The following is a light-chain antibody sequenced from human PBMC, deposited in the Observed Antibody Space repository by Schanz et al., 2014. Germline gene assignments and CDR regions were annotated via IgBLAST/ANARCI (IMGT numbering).Light chain of an antibody. CDR3: QQYNNWPRT. CDR2: SAS. V-gene: IGKV3D-15*01. Sequence: EIVMTQSPATLSVSPGERATLSCRASQSVSSNLAWYQQKPGQAPRLLIYSASTRATGIPDRFSGSGSGTEFTLTISSLQSEDFAVYYCQQYNNWPRTFGQGTKLEIK. J-gene: IGKJ2*01. CDR1: QSVSSN.